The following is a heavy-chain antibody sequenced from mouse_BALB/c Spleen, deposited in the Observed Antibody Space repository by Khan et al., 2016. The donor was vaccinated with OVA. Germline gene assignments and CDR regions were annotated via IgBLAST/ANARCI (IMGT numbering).Heavy chain of an antibody. J-gene: IGHJ4*01. CDR2: IWSDGST. Sequence: QVQLKESGPGLVAPSQSLSITCTISGFSLTNYGVHWVRQPPGKGLEWLAVIWSDGSTSYNSALKSRLTVNKDNSKSQVFLKMNSLQTDDTAIYCCARQSYHHYNMMDDGGGGTAVTVSS. CDR3: ARQSYHHYNMMDD. V-gene: IGHV2-6-1*01. D-gene: IGHD1-2*01. CDR1: GFSLTNYG.